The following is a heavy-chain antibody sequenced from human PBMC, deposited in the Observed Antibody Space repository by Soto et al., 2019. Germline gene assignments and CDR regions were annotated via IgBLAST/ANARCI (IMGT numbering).Heavy chain of an antibody. V-gene: IGHV3-30-3*01. CDR2: ISYDGSNK. CDR3: ARVRERWLKFGFDY. Sequence: QVQLVESGGGVVQPGRSLRLSCAASGFTFSSYAMHWVRQAPGKGLEWVEVISYDGSNKYYEDSVKGRFTISRDNYKNKLYLQMNSLSAEDTAVYYCARVRERWLKFGFDYWGQGTLVNVYS. J-gene: IGHJ4*02. CDR1: GFTFSSYA. D-gene: IGHD5-12*01.